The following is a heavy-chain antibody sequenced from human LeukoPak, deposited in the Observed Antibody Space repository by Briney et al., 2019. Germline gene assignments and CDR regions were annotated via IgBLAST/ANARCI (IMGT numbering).Heavy chain of an antibody. D-gene: IGHD2-2*01. CDR3: AKGFSSLATFFDY. J-gene: IGHJ4*02. CDR1: GFTFSSYG. CDR2: IWYDGSNK. Sequence: GRSLRLSCAASGFTFSSYGMHWVRQAPGKGLEWVAVIWYDGSNKYYADSVKGRFTISRDNSKNTLYLQMNSLRAGDAAVYYCAKGFSSLATFFDYWGQGTLVTVSS. V-gene: IGHV3-33*06.